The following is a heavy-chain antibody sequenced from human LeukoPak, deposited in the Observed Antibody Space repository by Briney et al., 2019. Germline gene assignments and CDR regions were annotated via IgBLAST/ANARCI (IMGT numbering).Heavy chain of an antibody. D-gene: IGHD7-27*01. Sequence: SQTLPLTCTVSGGSISSGSYYWSWIRQPAGKGLEWIGRIYTSGSTNYNPSLKSRVTISVDTSKNQFSLRLSSVTAADTAVYYCASSNALVWGYFDYWGQGTLVTVSS. CDR3: ASSNALVWGYFDY. CDR2: IYTSGST. CDR1: GGSISSGSYY. J-gene: IGHJ4*02. V-gene: IGHV4-61*02.